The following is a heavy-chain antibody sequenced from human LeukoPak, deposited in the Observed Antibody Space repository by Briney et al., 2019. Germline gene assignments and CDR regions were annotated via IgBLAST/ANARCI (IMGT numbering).Heavy chain of an antibody. D-gene: IGHD2-2*01. CDR2: IYTGASDT. J-gene: IGHJ6*03. Sequence: LGEPLKIPCQASGYTSTSNSSGWLPQLPGKGLKWMGIIYTGASDTRYSPSFQGQVTMSADQSISTAYLQWSSLKASDTAMYYCARFVAAAIPDDYYMDVWGKGTTVTVSS. CDR1: GYTSTSNS. V-gene: IGHV5-51*01. CDR3: ARFVAAAIPDDYYMDV.